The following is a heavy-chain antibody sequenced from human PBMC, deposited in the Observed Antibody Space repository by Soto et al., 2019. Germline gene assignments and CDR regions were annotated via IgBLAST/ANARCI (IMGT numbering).Heavy chain of an antibody. J-gene: IGHJ1*01. D-gene: IGHD1-7*01. V-gene: IGHV4-4*07. Sequence: RQPAGKGLEWIGRITINGNTQKNPSFKSRVTMSIDTSRNHFSLNLQSATAADTALYYCARETGENWTYEAHWGPGTLVTVSS. CDR3: ARETGENWTYEAH. CDR2: ITINGNT.